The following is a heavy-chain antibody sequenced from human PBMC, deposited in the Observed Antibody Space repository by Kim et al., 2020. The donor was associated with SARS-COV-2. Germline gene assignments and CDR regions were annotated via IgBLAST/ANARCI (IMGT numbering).Heavy chain of an antibody. CDR2: ISSSSSYI. J-gene: IGHJ6*02. Sequence: GGSLRLSCAASGFTFSSYSMNWVRQAPGKGLEWVSSISSSSSYIYYADSVKGRFTISRDNAKNSLYLQMNSLRAEDTAVYYCARYCSSTSCSIYYYYYGMDVWGQGTTVTVSS. CDR3: ARYCSSTSCSIYYYYYGMDV. V-gene: IGHV3-21*01. D-gene: IGHD2-2*01. CDR1: GFTFSSYS.